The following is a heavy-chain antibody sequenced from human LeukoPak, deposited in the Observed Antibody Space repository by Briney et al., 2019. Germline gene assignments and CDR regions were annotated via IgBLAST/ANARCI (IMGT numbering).Heavy chain of an antibody. J-gene: IGHJ6*03. D-gene: IGHD2-2*02. CDR2: ISSSSSYI. Sequence: GGSLRLSCAASGFTFSSYSMNWVRQAPGKGLEWVSSISSSSSYIYYADSVEGRFTISRDNAKNSLYLQMNSLRAEDTAVYYCAREGCSSTSCYTPYYYYYYYMDVWGKGTTVTVSS. CDR1: GFTFSSYS. V-gene: IGHV3-21*01. CDR3: AREGCSSTSCYTPYYYYYYYMDV.